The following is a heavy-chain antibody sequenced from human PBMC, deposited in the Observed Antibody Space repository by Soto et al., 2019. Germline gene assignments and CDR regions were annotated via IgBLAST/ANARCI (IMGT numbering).Heavy chain of an antibody. Sequence: QVQLVESGGGVVQPGRSLRLSCAASGFTFSSYGMHWVRQAPGKGLEWVAVISYDGSNKYYGDSVKGRFTISRDNSKNTLYLQMNSLRDEDMAMYYCARDGAFGYSGYFDYWGQGTLVTVSS. CDR3: ARDGAFGYSGYFDY. CDR1: GFTFSSYG. J-gene: IGHJ4*02. V-gene: IGHV3-30*03. D-gene: IGHD5-12*01. CDR2: ISYDGSNK.